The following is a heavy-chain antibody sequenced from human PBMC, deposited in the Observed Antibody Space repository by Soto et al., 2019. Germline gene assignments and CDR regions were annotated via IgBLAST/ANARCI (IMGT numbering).Heavy chain of an antibody. CDR1: GYPLSELS. CDR3: ARGCSVELCY. Sequence: ASVKVSCKVSGYPLSELSMHWVRQAPGKGLEWIGGFDPENRERVYAQKFQGRVTMTEDTSTDTGYMELTSLRSDDTAVYFCARGCSVELCYWGQGTLVTVSS. D-gene: IGHD1-7*01. J-gene: IGHJ4*02. V-gene: IGHV1-24*01. CDR2: FDPENRER.